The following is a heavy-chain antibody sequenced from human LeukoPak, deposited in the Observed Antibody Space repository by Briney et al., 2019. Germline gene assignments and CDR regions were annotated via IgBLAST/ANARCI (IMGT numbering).Heavy chain of an antibody. CDR1: GYTFAAYY. J-gene: IGHJ6*02. V-gene: IGHV1-2*04. CDR2: INPHTGGT. Sequence: ASVKVSCKASGYTFAAYYVHWVRQAPGQGLEWMGWINPHTGGTDSAQNFQGWVTMTRDMSISTAYMELSRLTSDDTAVYYCARAGSSWYSDYYYSLDVWGQGTTVTVSS. D-gene: IGHD6-13*01. CDR3: ARAGSSWYSDYYYSLDV.